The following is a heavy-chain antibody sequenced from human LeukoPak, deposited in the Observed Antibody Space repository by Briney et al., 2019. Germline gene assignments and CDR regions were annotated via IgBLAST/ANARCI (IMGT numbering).Heavy chain of an antibody. CDR3: ARSQPTVTSLDN. V-gene: IGHV4-59*01. CDR2: IYYSGST. CDR1: GGSISSYY. J-gene: IGHJ4*02. Sequence: SETLSLTCTVSGGSISSYYWSWIRQPPGKGLEWIGYIYYSGSTNYNPSLKSRVTISVDTSKNQFSLKLSSVTAADTAVYYCARSQPTVTSLDNWGQGTLVTVSS. D-gene: IGHD4-17*01.